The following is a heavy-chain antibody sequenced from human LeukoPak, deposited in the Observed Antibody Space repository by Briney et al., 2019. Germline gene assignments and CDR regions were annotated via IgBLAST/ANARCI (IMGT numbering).Heavy chain of an antibody. CDR1: GYTFTSYG. Sequence: GASVKVSRKASGYTFTSYGISWVRQAPGQGLEWMGWISAYNGNTNYAQKLQGRVTMTTDTSTSTAYMELRSLRSDDTAVYYCARVVPDILTGYYSAFDIWGQGTMVTVSS. D-gene: IGHD3-9*01. V-gene: IGHV1-18*01. CDR3: ARVVPDILTGYYSAFDI. CDR2: ISAYNGNT. J-gene: IGHJ3*02.